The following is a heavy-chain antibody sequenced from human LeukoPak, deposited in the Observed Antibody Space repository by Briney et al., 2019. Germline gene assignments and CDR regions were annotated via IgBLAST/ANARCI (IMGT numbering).Heavy chain of an antibody. V-gene: IGHV4-34*01. J-gene: IGHJ3*02. Sequence: PSETLSLTCAVYGGSFSGYYWSWIRQPPGKGLEWIGEINHSGSTNYDPSLKSRVTISVDTSKNQFSLKLSSVTAADTAVYYCARYSRGYYDSSGYRDAFDIWGQGTMVTVSS. CDR3: ARYSRGYYDSSGYRDAFDI. D-gene: IGHD3-22*01. CDR1: GGSFSGYY. CDR2: INHSGST.